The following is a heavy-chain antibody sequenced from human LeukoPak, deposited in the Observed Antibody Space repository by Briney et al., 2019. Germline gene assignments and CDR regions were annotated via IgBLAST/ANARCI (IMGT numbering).Heavy chain of an antibody. CDR3: AREKKMYCSGGSCYSGFLSDAFDI. CDR2: ISAYNGNT. CDR1: GYTFSSYG. J-gene: IGHJ3*02. D-gene: IGHD2-15*01. V-gene: IGHV1-18*01. Sequence: ASVKVSCKASGYTFSSYGISWVRQAPGQGLEWMGWISAYNGNTYYAQKLQGRVTMTTDTSTSTAYMELRGLRSDDTAAYYCAREKKMYCSGGSCYSGFLSDAFDIWGQGTMVTVSS.